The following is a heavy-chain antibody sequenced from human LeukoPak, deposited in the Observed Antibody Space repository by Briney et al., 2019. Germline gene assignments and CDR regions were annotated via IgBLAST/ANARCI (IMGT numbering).Heavy chain of an antibody. V-gene: IGHV1-69*13. CDR2: IIPIFGTA. D-gene: IGHD2-2*01. CDR3: ARGRIGRIVVVPAAMRPPYYYGMDV. CDR1: GGTFSSYA. Sequence: ASVKVSCKASGGTFSSYAISWVRQAPGQGLEWMGGIIPIFGTANYAQKFQGGVTITADESTSTAYMELSSLRSEDTAVYYCARGRIGRIVVVPAAMRPPYYYGMDVWGKGTTVTVSS. J-gene: IGHJ6*04.